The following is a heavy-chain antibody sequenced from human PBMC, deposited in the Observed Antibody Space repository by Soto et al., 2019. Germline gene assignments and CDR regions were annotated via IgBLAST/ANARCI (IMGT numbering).Heavy chain of an antibody. D-gene: IGHD3-22*01. J-gene: IGHJ4*02. Sequence: PGGSLRLSCAASGFTFSNYWMSWIRQAPGKGLEWVANIKEEGSQNYYVDSMKGRFTISRDNAKNSLYLQMNSLTDEDTAVYYCVREDYDRSGSFDYWGQGTLVTVSS. CDR1: GFTFSNYW. CDR3: VREDYDRSGSFDY. V-gene: IGHV3-7*01. CDR2: IKEEGSQN.